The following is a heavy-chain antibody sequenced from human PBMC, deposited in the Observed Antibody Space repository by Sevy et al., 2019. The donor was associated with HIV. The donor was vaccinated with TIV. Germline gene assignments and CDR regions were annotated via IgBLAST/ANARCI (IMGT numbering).Heavy chain of an antibody. D-gene: IGHD1-26*01. V-gene: IGHV3-23*01. CDR1: GFTFSSYA. CDR2: ISGSGGST. J-gene: IGHJ3*02. CDR3: AKDFHRTGEWELSDAFDI. Sequence: GGSLRLSCAASGFTFSSYAMSWVRQAPGKGLEWVSAISGSGGSTDYAHSVKGRFTISRDNSKNTLYLQMNSLRAEDTAVYYCAKDFHRTGEWELSDAFDIWGQGTMVTVSS.